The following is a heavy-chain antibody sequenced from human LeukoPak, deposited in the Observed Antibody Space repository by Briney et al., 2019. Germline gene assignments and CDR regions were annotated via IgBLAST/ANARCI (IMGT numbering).Heavy chain of an antibody. D-gene: IGHD3-9*01. J-gene: IGHJ3*02. CDR3: ARALLRYFDWLTDAFDI. CDR1: GFTFSSYW. V-gene: IGHV3-7*01. Sequence: PGGSLRLPCAASGFTFSSYWMSWVRQAPGKGLEWVANIKQDGSEKYYVDSVKGRFTISRDNAKNSLYLQMNSLRAEDTAVYYCARALLRYFDWLTDAFDIWGQGTMVTVSS. CDR2: IKQDGSEK.